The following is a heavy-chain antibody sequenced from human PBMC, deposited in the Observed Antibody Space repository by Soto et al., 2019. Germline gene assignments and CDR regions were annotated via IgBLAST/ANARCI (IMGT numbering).Heavy chain of an antibody. Sequence: QVQLVQSGAEVKKPGASVKVPCKASGYTFTSYGISWVRQAPGQGLEWMGWISAYNGNTNYAQKLQGRGTMTTDTSTSTAYMELRSLRSDDTAVYYCARLYCSGGSCYAGYFDYWGQGTLVTVSS. D-gene: IGHD2-15*01. CDR2: ISAYNGNT. V-gene: IGHV1-18*01. CDR1: GYTFTSYG. J-gene: IGHJ4*02. CDR3: ARLYCSGGSCYAGYFDY.